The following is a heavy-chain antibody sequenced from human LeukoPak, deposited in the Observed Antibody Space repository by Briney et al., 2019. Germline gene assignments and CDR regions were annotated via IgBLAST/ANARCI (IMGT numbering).Heavy chain of an antibody. CDR3: ARGLCGGDCYSD. V-gene: IGHV3-21*01. CDR1: GFTFSSYF. Sequence: GGSLRLSCAASGFTFSSYFMNWVRQAPGKGLEWVSAISSTSSYIYYADSVKGRITISRDNAKNSLYLQMNSLRAEDTAAYYCARGLCGGDCYSDWGQGTLVTVSS. D-gene: IGHD2-21*02. J-gene: IGHJ4*02. CDR2: ISSTSSYI.